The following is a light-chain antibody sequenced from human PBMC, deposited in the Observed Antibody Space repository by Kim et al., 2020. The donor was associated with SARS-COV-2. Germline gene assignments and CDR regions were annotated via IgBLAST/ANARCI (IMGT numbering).Light chain of an antibody. CDR2: AAS. Sequence: ADVGDRVIITCRASQGISNYLAWYQQKPGKPPSLLIYAASTLHSGVPSRFSGSGSGTDFTLTISSLQSEDVATYYCQKYDSASRTFGQGTKVDIK. CDR1: QGISNY. V-gene: IGKV1-27*01. CDR3: QKYDSASRT. J-gene: IGKJ1*01.